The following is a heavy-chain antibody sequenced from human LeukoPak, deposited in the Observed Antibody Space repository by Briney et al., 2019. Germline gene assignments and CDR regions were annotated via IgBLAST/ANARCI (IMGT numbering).Heavy chain of an antibody. Sequence: GRSLRLSCAASGXTFSSYAVHWVRQAPGKGLEWVVVISYDGSNKYYADSVKGRFTISRDNSKNTLYLQMNSLRAEDTAVYYCASAVLFGEFQPHDYWGQGTLVTVSS. J-gene: IGHJ4*02. CDR1: GXTFSSYA. CDR3: ASAVLFGEFQPHDY. D-gene: IGHD3-10*01. V-gene: IGHV3-30-3*01. CDR2: ISYDGSNK.